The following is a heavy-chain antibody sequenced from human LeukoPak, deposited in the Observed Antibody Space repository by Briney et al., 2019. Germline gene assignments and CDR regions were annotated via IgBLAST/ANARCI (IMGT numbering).Heavy chain of an antibody. CDR2: ISNDGSRK. Sequence: GGSLRLSCTATGFTFSNFGMAWVRQAPGKGLEWVAIISNDGSRKYYAHSVEGRFTISRDNSKNTLYLQMVSLRAEDTAVYYCARDRAWNYFDYWGQGTLVTVSS. CDR3: ARDRAWNYFDY. CDR1: GFTFSNFG. D-gene: IGHD3-3*01. J-gene: IGHJ4*02. V-gene: IGHV3-30*03.